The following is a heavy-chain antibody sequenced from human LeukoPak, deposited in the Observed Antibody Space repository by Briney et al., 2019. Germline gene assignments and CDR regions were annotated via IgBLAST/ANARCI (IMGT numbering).Heavy chain of an antibody. CDR1: GFTFSSYA. Sequence: GGSLRLSCAASGFTFSSYAMSWVRQAPGKGLEWVSAISGSGGSTYYADSVKGRFTISRDNSKNTLYLQMNSLGAEDTAVYYCAKGNRLLWFGELLNNYYYYGMDVWGQGTTVTVSS. CDR3: AKGNRLLWFGELLNNYYYYGMDV. CDR2: ISGSGGST. V-gene: IGHV3-23*01. J-gene: IGHJ6*02. D-gene: IGHD3-10*01.